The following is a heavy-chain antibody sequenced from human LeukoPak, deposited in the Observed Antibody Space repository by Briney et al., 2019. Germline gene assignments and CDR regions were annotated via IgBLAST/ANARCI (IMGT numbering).Heavy chain of an antibody. CDR1: GFTFSSYA. Sequence: GGSLRLSCAASGFTFSSYAMHWVRQAPGKGLEWVAVISYDGSNKYYADSVKGRLTISRDNSKNTLYLQMNSLRAEDTAVYYCARGDSSSWPSLGYWGQGTLVTVSS. CDR2: ISYDGSNK. CDR3: ARGDSSSWPSLGY. D-gene: IGHD6-13*01. V-gene: IGHV3-30*04. J-gene: IGHJ4*02.